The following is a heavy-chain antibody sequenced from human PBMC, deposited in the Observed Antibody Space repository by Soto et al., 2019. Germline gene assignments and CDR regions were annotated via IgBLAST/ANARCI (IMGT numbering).Heavy chain of an antibody. Sequence: SETLSLTCTVSGGSVSSGFYYWTWLRQPPGKGLEWIGEINHSGSTNYNPSLKSRVTISVDTSKNQFSLKLSSVTAADTAVYYCARCHYYYYYMDVWGKGTTVTVSS. CDR2: INHSGST. J-gene: IGHJ6*03. CDR3: ARCHYYYYYMDV. V-gene: IGHV4-34*01. CDR1: GGSVSSGFYY.